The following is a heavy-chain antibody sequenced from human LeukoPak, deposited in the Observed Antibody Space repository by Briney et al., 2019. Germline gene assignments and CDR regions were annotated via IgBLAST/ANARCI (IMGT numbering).Heavy chain of an antibody. CDR2: IYYSGST. CDR1: GGSISSYY. J-gene: IGHJ4*02. V-gene: IGHV4-59*01. Sequence: PSETLSLTCTVSGGSISSYYWSWIRQPPGKGLEWIGYIYYSGSTNYNPSLKSRVTISVDTSKNQFSLKLSSVTAADTAVYYCARNGRDSSGYYYNYFDYWGQGTLVTVSS. CDR3: ARNGRDSSGYYYNYFDY. D-gene: IGHD3-22*01.